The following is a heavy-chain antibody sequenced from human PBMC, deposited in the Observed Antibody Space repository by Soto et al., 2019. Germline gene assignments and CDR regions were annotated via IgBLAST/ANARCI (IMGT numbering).Heavy chain of an antibody. CDR3: AREKTGRLGAFDI. Sequence: QVQLVQSGAEVKKPGSSVKVSCKASGGTFRNYIISWVRQAPGQGLEWMGRIIPILHIHKNAQKFQGRVTISADKSTGTAYMELSRLTSEDTAVYYCAREKTGRLGAFDIWGQGTMVTVAS. D-gene: IGHD1-1*01. V-gene: IGHV1-69*08. CDR2: IIPILHIH. J-gene: IGHJ3*02. CDR1: GGTFRNYI.